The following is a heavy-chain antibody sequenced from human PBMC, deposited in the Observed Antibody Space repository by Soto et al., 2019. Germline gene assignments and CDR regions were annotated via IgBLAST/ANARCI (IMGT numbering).Heavy chain of an antibody. D-gene: IGHD4-17*01. J-gene: IGHJ3*02. CDR1: GFTFSSYG. CDR2: IWYDGSNK. CDR3: ARGRGYGDYDDGRDAFDI. V-gene: IGHV3-33*01. Sequence: PGGSLRLSCAASGFTFSSYGMHWVRQAPGKGLEWVAVIWYDGSNKYYADSVKGRFTISRDNSKNTLYLQMNSLRAEDTAVYYCARGRGYGDYDDGRDAFDIWGQGTMVTVSS.